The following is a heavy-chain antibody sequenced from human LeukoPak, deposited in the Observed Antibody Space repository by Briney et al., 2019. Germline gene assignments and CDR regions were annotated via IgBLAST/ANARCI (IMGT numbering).Heavy chain of an antibody. CDR3: AKEKGRGYSGYDFSDY. V-gene: IGHV3-30*02. Sequence: GGSLRLSCAASGFTFSSYGMHWVRQAPGKGLEWVAFIRYDGSNKYYADSVKGRFTISRDNSKNTLYLQMNSLRAEDTAVYYCAKEKGRGYSGYDFSDYWGQGTLVTVSS. J-gene: IGHJ4*02. CDR1: GFTFSSYG. D-gene: IGHD5-12*01. CDR2: IRYDGSNK.